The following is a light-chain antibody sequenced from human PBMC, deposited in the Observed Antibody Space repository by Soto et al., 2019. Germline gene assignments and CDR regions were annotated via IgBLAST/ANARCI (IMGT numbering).Light chain of an antibody. Sequence: EIVLTQPPGTLSLSPGERATLSCRASQSINNNYLAWYQQKPGQAPRLLIYGASSRATGIPDRFSGSVSGTDFTLTISRLEPEDFAVYYCQQYGSSPITFGPGTRLEIK. CDR1: QSINNNY. CDR2: GAS. V-gene: IGKV3-20*01. J-gene: IGKJ5*01. CDR3: QQYGSSPIT.